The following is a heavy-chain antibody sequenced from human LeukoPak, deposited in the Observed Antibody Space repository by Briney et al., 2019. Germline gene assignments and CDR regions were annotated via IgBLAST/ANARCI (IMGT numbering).Heavy chain of an antibody. CDR3: ARYFSSGYYYDSSGYYHYYYYMDV. D-gene: IGHD3-22*01. J-gene: IGHJ6*03. Sequence: SETLSLTCTVSGGSISSYYWSWIRQPPGKGLEWIGYIYYSGSTNYNPSLKSRVTISVDTSKNQFSLKLSSVTAADTAVYYCARYFSSGYYYDSSGYYHYYYYMDVWGKGTTVTISS. V-gene: IGHV4-59*01. CDR1: GGSISSYY. CDR2: IYYSGST.